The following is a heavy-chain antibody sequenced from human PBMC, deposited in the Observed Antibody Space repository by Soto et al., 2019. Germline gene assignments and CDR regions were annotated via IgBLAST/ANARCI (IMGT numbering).Heavy chain of an antibody. D-gene: IGHD2-2*01. J-gene: IGHJ3*02. CDR2: INPSGGST. CDR1: GYTFTSYY. V-gene: IGHV1-46*01. Sequence: QVQLVQSGAEVKKPGASVKVSCKASGYTFTSYYMHWVRQAPGQGLEWMGIINPSGGSTSYAQKFQGRGTMTRDTSTSTVYMELSSLRSEDTAVYYCACQKYCSSTSCPVAFDIWGQGTMVTVSS. CDR3: ACQKYCSSTSCPVAFDI.